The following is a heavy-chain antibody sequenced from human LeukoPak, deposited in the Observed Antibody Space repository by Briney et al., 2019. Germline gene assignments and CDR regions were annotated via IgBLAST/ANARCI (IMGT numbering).Heavy chain of an antibody. CDR3: ARHCPTYYYDSSGYSWFDP. CDR2: IYYSGST. J-gene: IGHJ5*02. D-gene: IGHD3-22*01. Sequence: PSETLSLTCTVSGGSISISSYYWGWIRQPPGKGLEWIGSIYYSGSTYYNPSLKSRVTISVDTSKNQFSLKLSSVTAADTAVYYCARHCPTYYYDSSGYSWFDPWGQGTLVTVSS. V-gene: IGHV4-39*01. CDR1: GGSISISSYY.